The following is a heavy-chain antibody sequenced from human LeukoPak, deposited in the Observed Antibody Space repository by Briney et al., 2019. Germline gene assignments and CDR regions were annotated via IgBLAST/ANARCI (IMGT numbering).Heavy chain of an antibody. CDR2: IYSGGST. CDR3: ARVWSRIVGATTSSEY. CDR1: GFTVSSNY. V-gene: IGHV3-53*01. J-gene: IGHJ4*02. Sequence: GGSLRLSCAASGFTVSSNYMSWVRQAPGKGLEWVPLIYSGGSTYYADSVKGRFTISRDNSKNTLYLQMNSLRAEDTAVYYCARVWSRIVGATTSSEYWGQGTLVTVSS. D-gene: IGHD1-26*01.